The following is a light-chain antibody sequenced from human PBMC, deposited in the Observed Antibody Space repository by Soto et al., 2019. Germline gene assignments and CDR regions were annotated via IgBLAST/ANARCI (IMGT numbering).Light chain of an antibody. CDR2: GES. V-gene: IGKV3-20*01. J-gene: IGKJ3*01. Sequence: VLTQSPATLSLSPGERATLSCRASQTVSSSYLAWYQHKPGQAPRLLIYGESSRPTGVPSRFVGSGSGTDFTLTISRLDPEDFAVYYCQQYGSSPTFGPGTTVDVK. CDR1: QTVSSSY. CDR3: QQYGSSPT.